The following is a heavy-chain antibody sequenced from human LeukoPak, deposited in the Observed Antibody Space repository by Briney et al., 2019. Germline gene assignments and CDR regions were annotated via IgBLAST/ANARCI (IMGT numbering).Heavy chain of an antibody. D-gene: IGHD6-6*01. CDR3: ARIGYSSSSLDY. CDR1: GFTFSNYW. V-gene: IGHV3-7*03. CDR2: INQDGSTK. Sequence: GGSPRLSCAASGFTFSNYWMTWVRQAPGKGLEWVANINQDGSTKYYVDSVKGRFTISRDNAKNSVYLQVNSLTAEDTALYYCARIGYSSSSLDYWGQGTLVIVSS. J-gene: IGHJ4*02.